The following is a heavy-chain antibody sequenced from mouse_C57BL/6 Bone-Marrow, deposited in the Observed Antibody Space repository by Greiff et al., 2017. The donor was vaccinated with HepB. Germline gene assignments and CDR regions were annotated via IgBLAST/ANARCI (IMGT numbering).Heavy chain of an antibody. CDR1: GYTFTSYW. V-gene: IGHV1-55*01. Sequence: QVQLQQPGAELVKPGASVKMSCKASGYTFTSYWITWVKQRPGQGLEWIGDIYPGSGSTNYNEKFKSKATLTVDTSSSTAYMQLSSLTSEDSAVYYCARGVITTVVATDYWGQGTTLTVSS. D-gene: IGHD1-1*01. J-gene: IGHJ2*01. CDR3: ARGVITTVVATDY. CDR2: IYPGSGST.